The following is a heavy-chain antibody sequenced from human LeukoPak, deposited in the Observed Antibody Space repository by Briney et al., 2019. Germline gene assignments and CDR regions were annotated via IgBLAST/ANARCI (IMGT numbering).Heavy chain of an antibody. CDR2: INPNNGDT. CDR1: GYIFTTYF. CDR3: ARSLPEYYYYGMDV. V-gene: IGHV1-2*02. J-gene: IGHJ6*02. D-gene: IGHD1-14*01. Sequence: ASVKVSFKASGYIFTTYFIHWVRQAPGQGLEWMGWINPNNGDTNYVQKFQGRVTMTRDTSISTAYMELSRLRSDDTAVYYCARSLPEYYYYGMDVWGQGTTVTVSS.